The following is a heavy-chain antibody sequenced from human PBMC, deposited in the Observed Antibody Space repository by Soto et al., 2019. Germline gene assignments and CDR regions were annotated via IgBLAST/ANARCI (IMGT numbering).Heavy chain of an antibody. V-gene: IGHV3-30-3*01. D-gene: IGHD1-26*01. CDR3: ARDQGGGGAGLNYYYYGMDV. J-gene: IGHJ6*02. Sequence: SLRLSCAASGFTFSSYAMHWVRQAPGKGLEWVAVISYDGSNKYYADSVKGRFTISRDNSKNTLYLQMNSLRAEDTAVYYCARDQGGGGAGLNYYYYGMDVWGQGTTVTVSS. CDR1: GFTFSSYA. CDR2: ISYDGSNK.